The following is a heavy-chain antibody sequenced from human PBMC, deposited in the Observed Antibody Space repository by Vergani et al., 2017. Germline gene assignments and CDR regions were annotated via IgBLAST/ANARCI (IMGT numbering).Heavy chain of an antibody. V-gene: IGHV4-61*02. D-gene: IGHD3-9*01. Sequence: QVQLQESGPGLVKPSQTLSLTCTVSGGSISSGSYYWSWIRQPAGKGLEWIGRIYTSGSTNYNPSLKSRVTISVDTSKNQFSLKLSSVTAADTAVYYCASSRYCDWLPNPSNAFDIWGQGTMVTVSS. CDR1: GGSISSGSYY. CDR3: ASSRYCDWLPNPSNAFDI. CDR2: IYTSGST. J-gene: IGHJ3*02.